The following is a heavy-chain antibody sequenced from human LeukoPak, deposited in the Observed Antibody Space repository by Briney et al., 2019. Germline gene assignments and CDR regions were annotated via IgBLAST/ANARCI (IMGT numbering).Heavy chain of an antibody. J-gene: IGHJ6*03. V-gene: IGHV4-34*01. Sequence: PSETLSLTCTVSGGSISSYYWSWIRQPPGKGLEWIGEINHSGSTNYNPSLKSRVTISVDTSKNQFSLKLSSVTAADTAVYYCARVAAAGSRHYYYYMDVWGKGTTVTISS. D-gene: IGHD6-13*01. CDR1: GGSISSYY. CDR3: ARVAAAGSRHYYYYMDV. CDR2: INHSGST.